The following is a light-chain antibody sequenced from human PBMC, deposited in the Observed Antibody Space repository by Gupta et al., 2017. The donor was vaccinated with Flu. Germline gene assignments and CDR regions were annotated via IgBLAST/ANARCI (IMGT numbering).Light chain of an antibody. CDR3: MQSLQTPNT. CDR1: QSLLHGNGYNY. J-gene: IGKJ2*01. CDR2: LGS. Sequence: DIVMTQSPLSLPVTPGQPASISCRSNQSLLHGNGYNYLDWYLQKPGQSPHLLIYLGSNRASGVPDRFSGSESGTDFTLKISRVEAEDVGVYYCMQSLQTPNTFGQGTKLEIK. V-gene: IGKV2-28*01.